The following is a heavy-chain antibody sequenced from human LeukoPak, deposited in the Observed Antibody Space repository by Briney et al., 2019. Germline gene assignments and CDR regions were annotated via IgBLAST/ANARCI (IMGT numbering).Heavy chain of an antibody. Sequence: SSETLSLTCAVYGGSFSGYYWSWIRQPPGKGLEWIGEINHSGSTNYNPPLKSRVTISVDTSKNQFSLKLNSVTAADTAVYYCASSWLYGMDVWGQGTTVTVSS. D-gene: IGHD6-13*01. CDR2: INHSGST. J-gene: IGHJ6*02. V-gene: IGHV4-34*01. CDR1: GGSFSGYY. CDR3: ASSWLYGMDV.